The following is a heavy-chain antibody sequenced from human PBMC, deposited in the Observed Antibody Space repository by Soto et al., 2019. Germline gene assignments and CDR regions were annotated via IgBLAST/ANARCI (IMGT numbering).Heavy chain of an antibody. D-gene: IGHD6-13*01. Sequence: QLQLQESGPGLVKPSETLSLTCTVSGGSISSSSYYWGWIRQPPGKGLEWIGSIYYSGSTYYNPSLKSRDTRPVATSKNQSSPKLSAVTAADTAVYYCARRGGAAAAIWGYWGQGTLVTVSS. CDR3: ARRGGAAAAIWGY. J-gene: IGHJ4*02. CDR2: IYYSGST. CDR1: GGSISSSSYY. V-gene: IGHV4-39*01.